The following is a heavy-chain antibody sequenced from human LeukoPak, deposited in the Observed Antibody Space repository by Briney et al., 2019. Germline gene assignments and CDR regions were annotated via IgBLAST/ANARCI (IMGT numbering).Heavy chain of an antibody. V-gene: IGHV1-18*01. CDR2: ISAYNGNT. J-gene: IGHJ1*01. Sequence: ASVKVSCKASGYTFTSYGISWVRQAPGQGLEWMGWISAYNGNTNYAQKLQGRVTMTTDTSTSTAYMELRSLRSDDTAVYYCARDGGYYYDSSGYRVPEYLQHWGRAPWSPSPQ. D-gene: IGHD3-22*01. CDR1: GYTFTSYG. CDR3: ARDGGYYYDSSGYRVPEYLQH.